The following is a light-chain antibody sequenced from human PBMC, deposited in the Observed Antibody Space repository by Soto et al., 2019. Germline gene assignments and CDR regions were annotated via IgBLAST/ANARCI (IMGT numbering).Light chain of an antibody. V-gene: IGLV2-14*01. J-gene: IGLJ1*01. CDR2: DVS. CDR1: SSDVGDYNY. CDR3: SSYTSSTTRV. Sequence: QSALTRPASVSGSPGQSMTISCTGTSSDVGDYNYVSWYQQHPGKAPKLMIYDVSNRPSGVSNRFSGSKSGSTASLTISGLQAEDEADYYCSSYTSSTTRVFGTGTKVTVL.